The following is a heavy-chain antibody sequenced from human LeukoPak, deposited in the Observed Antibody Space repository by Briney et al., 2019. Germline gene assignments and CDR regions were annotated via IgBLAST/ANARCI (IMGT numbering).Heavy chain of an antibody. J-gene: IGHJ6*02. CDR3: ARAHFEYSSSVGDYGMDV. Sequence: GGSLRLSCAASGFTFSSYDMHWVRQATGKGLELVSAIGTAGDTYYPGSVKGRFTISRENAKNSLYLQMNSLRAGDTAVYYCARAHFEYSSSVGDYGMDVWGQGTTVTVSS. CDR1: GFTFSSYD. CDR2: IGTAGDT. V-gene: IGHV3-13*01. D-gene: IGHD6-6*01.